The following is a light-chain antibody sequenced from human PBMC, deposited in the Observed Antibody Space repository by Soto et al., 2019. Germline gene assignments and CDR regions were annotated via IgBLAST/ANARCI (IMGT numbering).Light chain of an antibody. CDR1: QSVSKN. V-gene: IGKV3-15*01. J-gene: IGKJ1*01. CDR3: QQHNNWPPLT. CDR2: GAS. Sequence: EVVMTHSPATLSVSPWERAALSCRASQSVSKNLAWYQQKPGQAPRLLIYGASTRATGIPARFSGNGSGTEFTLTISSLQSEDFAVYYCQQHNNWPPLTFGQGTKVDIK.